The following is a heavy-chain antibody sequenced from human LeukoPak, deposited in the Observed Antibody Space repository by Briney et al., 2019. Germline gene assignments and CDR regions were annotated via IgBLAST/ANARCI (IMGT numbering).Heavy chain of an antibody. CDR2: IYTSGST. CDR3: AREYYDFWSGKPTYFDY. J-gene: IGHJ4*02. Sequence: PSQTLSLTCTVSGGSISSGSYYWSWIRQPAGKGLEWIVRIYTSGSTNYNPSLKSRVTISVDTSKNQFSLKLSSVTAADTAVYYCAREYYDFWSGKPTYFDYWGQGTLVTVSS. D-gene: IGHD3-3*01. CDR1: GGSISSGSYY. V-gene: IGHV4-61*02.